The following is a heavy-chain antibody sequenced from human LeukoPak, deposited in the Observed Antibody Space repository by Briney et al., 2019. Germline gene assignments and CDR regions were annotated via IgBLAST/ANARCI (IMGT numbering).Heavy chain of an antibody. J-gene: IGHJ5*02. D-gene: IGHD6-19*01. CDR2: INQDGSEK. CDR3: AREGGSGWYSGWFDP. Sequence: GGFLRLSCAPSAFIFSYYWMSWVRQAPGKGLEWVANINQDGSEKRYVDSAKGRFTISRDNAENLLYLQMNNLRAEDTAVYYCAREGGSGWYSGWFDPWGQGTLVTVSS. V-gene: IGHV3-7*03. CDR1: AFIFSYYW.